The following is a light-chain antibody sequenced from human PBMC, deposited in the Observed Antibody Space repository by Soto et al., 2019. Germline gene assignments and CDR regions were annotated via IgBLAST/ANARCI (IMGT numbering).Light chain of an antibody. CDR1: SSNIGSTY. V-gene: IGLV1-47*01. CDR2: RNN. CDR3: AAWDDSLRGVV. Sequence: QSVLTQPPSASGTPGQRVTISWSGSSSNIGSTYVYWYQQLPGTAPKLLIYRNNQRPSGVPDRFSGSKSGTSASLAISGLRSEDVADYYFAAWDDSLRGVVLGGGTQLTVL. J-gene: IGLJ2*01.